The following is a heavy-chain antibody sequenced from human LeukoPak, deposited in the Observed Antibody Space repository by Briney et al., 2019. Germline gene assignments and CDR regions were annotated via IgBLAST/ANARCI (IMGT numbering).Heavy chain of an antibody. Sequence: AASVKVSCKASGYTFTSYDINWVRQATGQGLEWMGWMNPNSGNTGYAQKFQGRVTMTRNTSISTAYMELSSLRSEDMAVYYCASCSSTSCSGGMDVWGQGTTVTVSS. CDR1: GYTFTSYD. D-gene: IGHD2-2*01. J-gene: IGHJ6*02. CDR3: ASCSSTSCSGGMDV. CDR2: MNPNSGNT. V-gene: IGHV1-8*01.